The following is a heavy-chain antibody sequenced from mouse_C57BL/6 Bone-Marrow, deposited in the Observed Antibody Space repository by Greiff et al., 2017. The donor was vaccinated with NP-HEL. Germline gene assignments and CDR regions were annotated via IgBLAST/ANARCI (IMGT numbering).Heavy chain of an antibody. J-gene: IGHJ1*03. V-gene: IGHV1-54*01. CDR2: INPGSGGT. CDR1: GYAFTNYL. D-gene: IGHD1-1*01. CDR3: AGVTVGSRWYLEG. Sequence: QVQLQQSGAELVRPGTSVKVSCKASGYAFTNYLIEWVKQRPGQGLEWIGVINPGSGGTYYNEKLKGKATLTADKSTSTAYMQLSSLTSEDSAVYLCAGVTVGSRWYLEGWGTGTAVTVSS.